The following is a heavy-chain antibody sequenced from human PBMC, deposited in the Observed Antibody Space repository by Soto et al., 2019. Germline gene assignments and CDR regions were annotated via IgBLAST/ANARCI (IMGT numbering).Heavy chain of an antibody. CDR3: ARWNTITIFGVVTQAGMDV. J-gene: IGHJ6*02. CDR1: GFTFSSYW. V-gene: IGHV3-74*01. D-gene: IGHD3-3*01. CDR2: INSDGSST. Sequence: SLRLSCAASGFTFSSYWMHWVRQAPGKGLVWVSRINSDGSSTSYADSVKGRFTISRDNAKNTLYLQMNSLRAEDTAVYYCARWNTITIFGVVTQAGMDVWGQGTTVTVSS.